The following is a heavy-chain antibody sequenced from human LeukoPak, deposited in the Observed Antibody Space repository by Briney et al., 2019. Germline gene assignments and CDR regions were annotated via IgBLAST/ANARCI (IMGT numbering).Heavy chain of an antibody. CDR1: GFTFSDYY. V-gene: IGHV4-59*01. J-gene: IGHJ5*02. CDR2: IYYSGST. CDR3: ARQEQQLIYNWFDP. D-gene: IGHD6-13*01. Sequence: GSLRLSCAASGFTFSDYYMSWIRQAPGKGLEWIGYIYYSGSTNYNPSLKSRVTISVDTSKNQSSLKLSSVTAADTAVYYCARQEQQLIYNWFDPWGQGTLVTVSS.